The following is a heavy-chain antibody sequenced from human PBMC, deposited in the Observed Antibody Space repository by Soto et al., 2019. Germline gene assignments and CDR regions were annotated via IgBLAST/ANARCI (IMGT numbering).Heavy chain of an antibody. Sequence: WASVKVSCKASGYTFTGYYIHWVRQAPGQGLEWMGRINPNNGDTTYAQKFQGRVTMTRDTSITTAYMELSSLISDDTAVYYCARRGGYYDYWGQGTLVTVSS. CDR1: GYTFTGYY. D-gene: IGHD1-26*01. V-gene: IGHV1-2*06. CDR2: INPNNGDT. J-gene: IGHJ4*02. CDR3: ARRGGYYDY.